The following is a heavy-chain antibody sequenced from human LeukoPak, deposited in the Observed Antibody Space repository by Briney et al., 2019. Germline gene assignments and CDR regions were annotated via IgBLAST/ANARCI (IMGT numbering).Heavy chain of an antibody. V-gene: IGHV3-21*01. CDR2: ISSSSSYI. Sequence: GGSLRLSCAASGFTFSSYAMSWVRQAPGKGLEWVSSISSSSSYIYYADSVKGRFTISRDNAKNSLYLQMNSLRAEDTAVYYCAVTMVRGVLLAYGMDVWGQGTTVTVSS. D-gene: IGHD3-10*01. J-gene: IGHJ6*02. CDR1: GFTFSSYA. CDR3: AVTMVRGVLLAYGMDV.